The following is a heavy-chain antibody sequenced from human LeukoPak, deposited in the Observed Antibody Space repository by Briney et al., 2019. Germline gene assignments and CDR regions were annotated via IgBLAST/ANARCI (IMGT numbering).Heavy chain of an antibody. J-gene: IGHJ4*02. V-gene: IGHV3-7*01. Sequence: GGSLRLSCAASGFTFSSYAMHWVRQAPGKGLEWVANIKQDGSEKYYVESVKGRFTISRDNAKNSLFLQMNSLRAEDTAVYYCATLDTDMASLGDYWGQGTLVSVSS. CDR1: GFTFSSYA. CDR3: ATLDTDMASLGDY. D-gene: IGHD5-18*01. CDR2: IKQDGSEK.